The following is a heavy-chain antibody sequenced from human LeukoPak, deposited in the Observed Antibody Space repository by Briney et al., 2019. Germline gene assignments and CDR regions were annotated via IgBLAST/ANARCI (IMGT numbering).Heavy chain of an antibody. V-gene: IGHV1-3*01. CDR2: ISAGNGNT. CDR3: ARDSGSGSNDY. Sequence: ASVKVSCKASGGTFSSYAIHWVRQAPGQRLEWMGWISAGNGNTKYSQNFQGRVTFISNTSATTAFMELSSLRSEDAAVYYCARDSGSGSNDYWGQGTLVTVSS. CDR1: GGTFSSYA. J-gene: IGHJ4*02. D-gene: IGHD1-26*01.